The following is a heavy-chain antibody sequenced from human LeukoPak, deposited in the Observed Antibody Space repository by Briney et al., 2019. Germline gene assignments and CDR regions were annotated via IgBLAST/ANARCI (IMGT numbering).Heavy chain of an antibody. J-gene: IGHJ4*02. CDR3: ARRRGRDGYNYGLDY. CDR1: GGSISSYY. D-gene: IGHD5-24*01. Sequence: SETLSLTCTVSGGSISSYYWSWIRQPPGKGLEWIGYIYYSGSTNYNPSLKSRVTISVDTSKNQFSLKLSSVTAADTAVYYCARRRGRDGYNYGLDYWGRGTLVTVSS. CDR2: IYYSGST. V-gene: IGHV4-59*08.